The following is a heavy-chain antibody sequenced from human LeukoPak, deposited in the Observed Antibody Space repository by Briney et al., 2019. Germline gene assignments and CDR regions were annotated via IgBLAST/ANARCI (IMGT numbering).Heavy chain of an antibody. CDR1: GFTFSSYG. CDR3: AKDKFVVVPAAKDY. J-gene: IGHJ4*02. D-gene: IGHD2-2*01. CDR2: ISHDDSNK. Sequence: AGGSLRLSCVASGFTFSSYGMHWVRQAPGKGLEWVAVISHDDSNKYYADSVKGRFSISRDNSKNTLYLQMNSLRTEDTAVYYCAKDKFVVVPAAKDYWGQGTLVTVSS. V-gene: IGHV3-30*18.